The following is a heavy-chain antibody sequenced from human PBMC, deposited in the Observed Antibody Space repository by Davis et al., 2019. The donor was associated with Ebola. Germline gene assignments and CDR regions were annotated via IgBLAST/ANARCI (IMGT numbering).Heavy chain of an antibody. D-gene: IGHD3-3*01. CDR1: GYTFTGYY. V-gene: IGHV1-2*02. J-gene: IGHJ6*02. CDR2: INPNSGGT. CDR3: ARYNTIFGVVITSYYYGMDV. Sequence: AASVKVSCKASGYTFTGYYMHWVRQAPGQGLEWMGWINPNSGGTSYAQKFQGRVTMTRDTSTSTVYMELSRLRSDDTAMYYCARYNTIFGVVITSYYYGMDVWGQGTTVTVSS.